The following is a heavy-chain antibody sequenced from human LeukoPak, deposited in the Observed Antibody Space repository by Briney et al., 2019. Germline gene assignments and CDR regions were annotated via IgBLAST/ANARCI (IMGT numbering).Heavy chain of an antibody. J-gene: IGHJ4*02. Sequence: GGSLRLSCVASGFTFSNHAMNWVRQAPGKGLEWVLSISANGINTYYADSVKGRFTISRDNSKNTLYLQMNSLRAEDAAVYYCARRITAASTYYFDYWGQGTLVPVSS. V-gene: IGHV3-23*01. CDR2: ISANGINT. CDR1: GFTFSNHA. D-gene: IGHD6-25*01. CDR3: ARRITAASTYYFDY.